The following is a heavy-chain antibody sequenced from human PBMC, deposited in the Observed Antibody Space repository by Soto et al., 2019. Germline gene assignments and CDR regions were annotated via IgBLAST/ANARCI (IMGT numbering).Heavy chain of an antibody. Sequence: QVQLQESGPGLVKPSGTLSLTCAVSSGSISSSSWWSWVRQPPGKGLEWIGEIYHSGSTNYNPSLKSRVTISVDKSKNQFSLKLISVTAADTAVYYCARAATIFGVVTDYGMDVWGQGTTVTVSS. V-gene: IGHV4-4*02. D-gene: IGHD3-3*01. CDR1: SGSISSSSW. CDR2: IYHSGST. CDR3: ARAATIFGVVTDYGMDV. J-gene: IGHJ6*02.